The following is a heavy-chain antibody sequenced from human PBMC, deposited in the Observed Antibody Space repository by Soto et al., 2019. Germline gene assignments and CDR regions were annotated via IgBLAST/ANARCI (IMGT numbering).Heavy chain of an antibody. Sequence: ASVKVSCKASGYTFTSYGISWVRQAPGQGLEWMGWISPYNGNTKYSQKFQGRVTMTEDTSTDTAYMELSSLRSEDTAVYYCATETYGDYETLGNGMDVWGQGTTVTVSS. CDR3: ATETYGDYETLGNGMDV. D-gene: IGHD4-17*01. J-gene: IGHJ6*02. V-gene: IGHV1-18*01. CDR1: GYTFTSYG. CDR2: ISPYNGNT.